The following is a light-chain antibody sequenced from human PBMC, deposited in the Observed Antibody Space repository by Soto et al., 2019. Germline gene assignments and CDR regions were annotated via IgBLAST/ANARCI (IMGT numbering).Light chain of an antibody. J-gene: IGLJ2*01. CDR2: EVS. Sequence: QSALTQPPSASGSPGQSVTISCTGTSSDVGGYNYVSWYHQHPGKAPKLMIYEVSKRPSGVPDRFSGSKSGNTASLTVSGLQAEDEADYYCSSYAGSNNFVVFGGGTKVTVL. CDR3: SSYAGSNNFVV. CDR1: SSDVGGYNY. V-gene: IGLV2-8*01.